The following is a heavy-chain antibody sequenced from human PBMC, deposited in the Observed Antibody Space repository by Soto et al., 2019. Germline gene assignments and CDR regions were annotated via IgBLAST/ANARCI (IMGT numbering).Heavy chain of an antibody. Sequence: PSETLSLTCTDSGGSISSGDYYWSWIRQSPGKGLEWIGYIYYSGSTYYNPSLKSRVTISVDTSKNQFSLKLSSVTAADTAVYYCASLGGYNWNYAIDYWGQGTLVTVSS. CDR1: GGSISSGDYY. D-gene: IGHD1-7*01. CDR3: ASLGGYNWNYAIDY. J-gene: IGHJ4*02. V-gene: IGHV4-30-4*01. CDR2: IYYSGST.